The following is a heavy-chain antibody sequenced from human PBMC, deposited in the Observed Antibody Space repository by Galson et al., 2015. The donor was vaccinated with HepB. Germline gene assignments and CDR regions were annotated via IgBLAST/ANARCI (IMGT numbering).Heavy chain of an antibody. CDR2: ISGYNGYT. V-gene: IGHV1-18*01. J-gene: IGHJ4*02. CDR3: ARGRTTVWSFDF. D-gene: IGHD2-2*01. Sequence: SGYTSAYGLTWVRQAPGQGLECMGWISGYNGYTKYAEKFQGRVTMTTDTSTNTAYMELRSLTSDDTAVYYCARGRTTVWSFDFWGQGTLVTVSS. CDR1: GYTSAYG.